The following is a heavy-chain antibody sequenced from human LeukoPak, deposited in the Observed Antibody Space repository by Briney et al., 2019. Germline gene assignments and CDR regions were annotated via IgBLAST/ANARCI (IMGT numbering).Heavy chain of an antibody. CDR3: ASQTYYYDSSGYYRLTAPLDY. CDR1: GYTFTGYY. V-gene: IGHV1-2*04. J-gene: IGHJ4*02. Sequence: ASVKVSCKASGYTFTGYYMHWVRQAPGQGLEWMGWINPNSGGTNYAQKFQGWVTMTRDTSISTAYMELSSLRSEDTAVYYCASQTYYYDSSGYYRLTAPLDYWGQGTLVTVSS. CDR2: INPNSGGT. D-gene: IGHD3-22*01.